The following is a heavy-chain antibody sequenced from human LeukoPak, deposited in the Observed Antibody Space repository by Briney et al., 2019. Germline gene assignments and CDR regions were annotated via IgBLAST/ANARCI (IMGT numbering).Heavy chain of an antibody. Sequence: GASVNVSCKPSEYTFTRYYMHWWRQAPGQEREWMGRINPNSGGINYAQKFQGRVTMTRETSISTAYMELSRLRSDDTAVYYCARTRHVLRYFDWSGFDPWGQGTLVTVSS. J-gene: IGHJ5*02. V-gene: IGHV1-2*06. CDR2: INPNSGGI. CDR1: EYTFTRYY. D-gene: IGHD3-9*01. CDR3: ARTRHVLRYFDWSGFDP.